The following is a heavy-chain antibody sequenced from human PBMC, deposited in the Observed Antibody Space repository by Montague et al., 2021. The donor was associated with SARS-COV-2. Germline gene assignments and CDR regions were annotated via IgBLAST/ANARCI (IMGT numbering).Heavy chain of an antibody. J-gene: IGHJ4*02. CDR3: ARWRWRQSEFDY. D-gene: IGHD5-24*01. CDR1: GFTFNSYT. V-gene: IGHV3-21*06. CDR2: ISGSGADI. Sequence: SLRLSCAASGFTFNSYTMNWVRQAPGKGLEWVASISGSGADIYYAPSLKGRFTISRDNARNSLFLQMSSLRADDTALYYCARWRWRQSEFDYWGQGTLVTVSS.